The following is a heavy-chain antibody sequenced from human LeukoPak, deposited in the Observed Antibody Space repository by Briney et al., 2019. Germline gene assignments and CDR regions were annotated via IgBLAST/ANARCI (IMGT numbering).Heavy chain of an antibody. Sequence: GGSLRLSCAASGFTFSSYAMHWVRQAPGKGLEWVAVISYDGSNKYYADSVKGRFTISRDNSKNTLYLQMNSLRAEDTAVYYCARDSYCSGGSCWDYYYGMDVWGHGTTVTVSS. D-gene: IGHD2-15*01. V-gene: IGHV3-30-3*01. CDR1: GFTFSSYA. J-gene: IGHJ6*02. CDR2: ISYDGSNK. CDR3: ARDSYCSGGSCWDYYYGMDV.